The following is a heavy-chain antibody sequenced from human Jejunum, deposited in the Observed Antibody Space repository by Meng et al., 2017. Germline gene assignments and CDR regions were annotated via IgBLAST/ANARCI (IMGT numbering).Heavy chain of an antibody. V-gene: IGHV4-39*07. Sequence: GSLRLSCSVSGASISSSGYYWGWIRQPPGRGLAWIGTISYSGSTNYNPSVRSRVTISEDTSKNHFSLKLSSVTAADTAVYYCARVAYDSSGYYFDYWGQGELVTVSS. CDR2: ISYSGST. CDR3: ARVAYDSSGYYFDY. D-gene: IGHD3-22*01. J-gene: IGHJ4*02. CDR1: GASISSSGYY.